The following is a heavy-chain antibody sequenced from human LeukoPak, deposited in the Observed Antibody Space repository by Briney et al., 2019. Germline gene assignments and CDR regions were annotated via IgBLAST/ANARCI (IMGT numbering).Heavy chain of an antibody. CDR3: ARDKRGATAPYFDY. V-gene: IGHV3-53*01. Sequence: PGGSLRPSCAASGFTVSSNYMSWVRQAPGKGLEWVSVIYSGGSTYYADSVKGRFTISRDNSKNTLYLQMNSLRAEDTAVYYCARDKRGATAPYFDYWGQGTLVTVSS. J-gene: IGHJ4*02. CDR1: GFTVSSNY. D-gene: IGHD1-26*01. CDR2: IYSGGST.